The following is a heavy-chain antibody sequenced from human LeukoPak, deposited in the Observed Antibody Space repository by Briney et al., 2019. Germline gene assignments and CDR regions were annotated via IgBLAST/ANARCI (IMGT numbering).Heavy chain of an antibody. D-gene: IGHD1/OR15-1a*01. CDR2: ISGNGGST. V-gene: IGHV3-23*01. Sequence: PGGSLRLSCAASGFTFSTYAMNWVRQAPGKGLEWVSGISGNGGSTHYADTVEGRFTIARDNSNKTLFVQMNSLRDDDTGVYFCARAKKGTPVPISYYYYAMDVWGPGTTVTVSS. CDR3: ARAKKGTPVPISYYYYAMDV. J-gene: IGHJ6*02. CDR1: GFTFSTYA.